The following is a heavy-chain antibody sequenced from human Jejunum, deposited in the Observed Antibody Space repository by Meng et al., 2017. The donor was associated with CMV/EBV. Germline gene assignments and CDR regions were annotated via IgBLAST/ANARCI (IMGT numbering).Heavy chain of an antibody. CDR3: ARAIDYGDPNWFDT. CDR2: IKEDGGQK. D-gene: IGHD4-17*01. V-gene: IGHV3-7*04. J-gene: IGHJ5*02. Sequence: GFSFSTYWMTWVRQAPGKGLEWLANIKEDGGQKNYVDSLKGRFTISRDNAKNSLYLQMNGLRAEDAAVYYCARAIDYGDPNWFDTWGQGTLVTVSS. CDR1: GFSFSTYW.